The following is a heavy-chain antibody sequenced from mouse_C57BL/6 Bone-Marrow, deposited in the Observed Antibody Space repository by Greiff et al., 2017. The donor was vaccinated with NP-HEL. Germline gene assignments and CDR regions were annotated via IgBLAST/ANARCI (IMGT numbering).Heavy chain of an antibody. CDR2: INPSNGGT. J-gene: IGHJ1*03. Sequence: QVQLQQPGTELVKPGASVKLSCKASGYTFTSYWMHWVKQRPGQGLEWIGNINPSNGGTNYNEKFKSKATLTVDTSSSKAYMQLSSLTSEDSAVYYCARDYSNYYWYFDVWGTGTTVTVSS. CDR3: ARDYSNYYWYFDV. D-gene: IGHD2-5*01. V-gene: IGHV1-53*01. CDR1: GYTFTSYW.